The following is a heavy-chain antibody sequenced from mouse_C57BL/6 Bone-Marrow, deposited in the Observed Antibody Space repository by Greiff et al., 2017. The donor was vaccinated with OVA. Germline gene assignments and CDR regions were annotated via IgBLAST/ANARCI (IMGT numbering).Heavy chain of an antibody. J-gene: IGHJ4*01. D-gene: IGHD1-1*01. CDR3: TLYYYGSSSYAMDY. V-gene: IGHV14-4*01. Sequence: VQLKQSGAELVRPGASVKLSCTASGFNIKDDYMHWVKQRPEQGLEWIGWIDPENGDTEYASKFQGKATITADTSSNTAYLQLSSLTSEDTAVYYCTLYYYGSSSYAMDYWGQGTSVTVSS. CDR2: IDPENGDT. CDR1: GFNIKDDY.